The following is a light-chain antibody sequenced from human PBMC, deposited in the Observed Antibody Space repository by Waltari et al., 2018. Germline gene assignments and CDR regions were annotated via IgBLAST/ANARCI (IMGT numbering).Light chain of an antibody. J-gene: IGKJ1*01. CDR2: DAS. Sequence: EIVLTQSPGHLSLSPGERATLSCRASQSFSRALAWYQQKPGQAPRLLNYDASTRAIGIPDRFSGGGSGTDFSLTISRLEPEDFAVYYCQHYVRLPVTFGQGTTVEIK. V-gene: IGKV3-20*01. CDR1: QSFSRA. CDR3: QHYVRLPVT.